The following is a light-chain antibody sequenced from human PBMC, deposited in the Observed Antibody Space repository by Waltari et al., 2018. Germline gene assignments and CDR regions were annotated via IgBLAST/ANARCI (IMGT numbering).Light chain of an antibody. Sequence: DIVMTQTQLSLSVTPGQPASISCKSSQSLLHSDGNTYLSWYLQKPGQPPHLLIFEVSTRLSGVPDRFRGSGSGTDFTLEISRVETEDVGAYYCLQTTQRPLTFGGGTKVEIK. J-gene: IGKJ4*01. CDR2: EVS. CDR1: QSLLHSDGNTY. V-gene: IGKV2D-29*01. CDR3: LQTTQRPLT.